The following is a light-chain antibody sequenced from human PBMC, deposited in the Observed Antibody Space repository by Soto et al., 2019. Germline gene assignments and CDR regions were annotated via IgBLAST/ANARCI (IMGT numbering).Light chain of an antibody. CDR1: SSDIGRFDY. Sequence: QSVLTQPVSVSASPGQSITISCAGTSSDIGRFDYVSWYQHHPGNAPKLVISAVSRRSSGISDRFSGSKSGNTATLTISGLQAEDEAEYYCASYTASTTQVFGGGTKLTVL. V-gene: IGLV2-14*01. J-gene: IGLJ3*02. CDR2: AVS. CDR3: ASYTASTTQV.